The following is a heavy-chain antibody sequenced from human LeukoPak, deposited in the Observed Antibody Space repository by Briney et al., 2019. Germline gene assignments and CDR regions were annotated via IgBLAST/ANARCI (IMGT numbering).Heavy chain of an antibody. CDR2: INHSGST. CDR3: ARGLQKVRGVLSNY. D-gene: IGHD3-10*01. V-gene: IGHV4-34*01. J-gene: IGHJ4*02. CDR1: GGSFSGYY. Sequence: SETLSLTCAVYGGSFSGYYWSWIRQPPGKGLEWIGEINHSGSTNYNPSLKSRVTTSVDTSKNQFSLKLSSVTAADTAVYYCARGLQKVRGVLSNYWGQGTLVTVSS.